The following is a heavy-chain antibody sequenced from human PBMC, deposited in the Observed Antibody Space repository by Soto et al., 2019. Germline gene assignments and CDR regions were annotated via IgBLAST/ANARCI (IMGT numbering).Heavy chain of an antibody. D-gene: IGHD5-18*01. CDR3: ARETLRAAMVQGPYYHYGMHX. CDR2: ISYDGSNK. V-gene: IGHV3-30-3*01. Sequence: HPGGSLRHSCAASGFTFSSYAMHWVRQAPGKGLEWVSFISYDGSNKYYADSVKGRFTISRDNSKNTLYLQMNRLRAEDTAVYYCARETLRAAMVQGPYYHYGMHXWGQGTTVTVS. J-gene: IGHJ6*02. CDR1: GFTFSSYA.